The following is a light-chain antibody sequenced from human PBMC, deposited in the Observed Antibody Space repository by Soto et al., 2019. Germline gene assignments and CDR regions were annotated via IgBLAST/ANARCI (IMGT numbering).Light chain of an antibody. V-gene: IGLV1-44*01. CDR2: GND. CDR1: SSNVGSNT. Sequence: QSVLTQPPSASETPGQRVTISCSGSSSNVGSNTVNWYQQLPGTAPKLLMFGNDQRPSGVPDRFSGSKSGTSASLAISGLQSEDEADYYCAAWDDSLNALFGTGTKLTVL. CDR3: AAWDDSLNAL. J-gene: IGLJ1*01.